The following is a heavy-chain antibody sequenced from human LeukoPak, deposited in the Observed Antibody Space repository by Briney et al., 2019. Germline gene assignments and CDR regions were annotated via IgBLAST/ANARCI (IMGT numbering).Heavy chain of an antibody. CDR3: ARGGHYYDSSGYYYFPGAFDI. Sequence: NPSETLSLTCTVSGGSISSYYWSWIRQPPGKGLEWIGYIYYSGSTNYNPSLKSRVTISVDTSKNQFSLKLSSVTAADTAVYYCARGGHYYDSSGYYYFPGAFDIWGQGTMVTVSS. CDR1: GGSISSYY. D-gene: IGHD3-22*01. J-gene: IGHJ3*02. V-gene: IGHV4-59*01. CDR2: IYYSGST.